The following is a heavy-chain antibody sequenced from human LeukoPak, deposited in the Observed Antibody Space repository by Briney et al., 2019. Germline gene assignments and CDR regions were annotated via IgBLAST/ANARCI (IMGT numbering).Heavy chain of an antibody. CDR2: INPSGGST. Sequence: ASVKVSCKASGYTFTNYYMHWVRQALGQGLELMGIINPSGGSTSYVQNFQGRVTMTSDTPTTTVYMELSSLRSEDTAVYYCARWSPGTLDFWGQGTLVTVSS. D-gene: IGHD1-1*01. CDR1: GYTFTNYY. V-gene: IGHV1-46*01. J-gene: IGHJ4*02. CDR3: ARWSPGTLDF.